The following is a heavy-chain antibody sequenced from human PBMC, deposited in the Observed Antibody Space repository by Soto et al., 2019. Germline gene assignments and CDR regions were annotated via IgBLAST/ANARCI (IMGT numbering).Heavy chain of an antibody. CDR2: IYYSGST. CDR3: ARVRMVTMVRRHFDY. J-gene: IGHJ4*02. D-gene: IGHD3-10*01. CDR1: GGSISSGDYY. Sequence: VQLQESGPGLVKPSQTLSLTCTVSGGSISSGDYYWSWIRQPPGKGLEWIGYIYYSGSTYYNPSLMRLVTISVDTSKNQFSLKLSSVTSADTAVYYCARVRMVTMVRRHFDYWGQGTLVTVSS. V-gene: IGHV4-30-4*01.